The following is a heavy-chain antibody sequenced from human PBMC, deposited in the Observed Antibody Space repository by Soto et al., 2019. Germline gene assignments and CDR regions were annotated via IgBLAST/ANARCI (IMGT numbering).Heavy chain of an antibody. V-gene: IGHV1-69*01. Sequence: QVQLVQSGAEVKKPGSSVKVSCKASGGTFSSYAISWVRQAPGQGLEWMGGIIPIFGTVNYAQKFQGRVTITADESTSTAYMELSSLRSEDTAVYYCARDATPYYYDSSGYYYSYFDYWGQGTLVTVSS. CDR1: GGTFSSYA. CDR2: IIPIFGTV. CDR3: ARDATPYYYDSSGYYYSYFDY. J-gene: IGHJ4*02. D-gene: IGHD3-22*01.